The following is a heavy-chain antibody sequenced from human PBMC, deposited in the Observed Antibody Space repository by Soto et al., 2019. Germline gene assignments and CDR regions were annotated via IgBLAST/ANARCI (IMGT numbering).Heavy chain of an antibody. J-gene: IGHJ3*02. Sequence: GVSVKVSSKASGGSFSSYSLRWVRQAPGKGLEGMGGSIPIFGTANYAQTFQGRATLTADESTSTAYMELRSLRSEDTAVYYCARDSQRSSSWYDLDGAFDIWGQGTMVPVSS. CDR1: GGSFSSYS. CDR2: SIPIFGTA. V-gene: IGHV1-69*13. D-gene: IGHD6-13*01. CDR3: ARDSQRSSSWYDLDGAFDI.